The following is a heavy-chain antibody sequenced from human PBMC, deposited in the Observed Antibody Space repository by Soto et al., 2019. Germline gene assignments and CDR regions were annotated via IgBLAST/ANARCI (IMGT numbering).Heavy chain of an antibody. CDR3: ARDLDGSGSYFTNY. Sequence: ASVKVSGKTSGSTFCSIGISLLRQGPGQGLEWMGWISPHKDDTYYAQRLQGRVTMTTDTSTNTAYMELRSLRSDDTAVYFCARDLDGSGSYFTNYWGPGTLVTV. V-gene: IGHV1-18*01. J-gene: IGHJ4*02. CDR2: ISPHKDDT. CDR1: GSTFCSIG. D-gene: IGHD3-10*01.